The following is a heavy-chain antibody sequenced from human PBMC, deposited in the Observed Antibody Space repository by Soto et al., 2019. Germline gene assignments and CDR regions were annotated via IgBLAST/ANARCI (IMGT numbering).Heavy chain of an antibody. CDR3: ARVGPWVPYYYDSSPYTFENWFDP. CDR1: GGSIGSGDFF. V-gene: IGHV4-39*02. D-gene: IGHD3-22*01. CDR2: IYHGGST. Sequence: PSETLSLTCNVSGGSIGSGDFFWGWVRQPPGKGLEWIGSIYHGGSTYYNPSLNSRVTLSIDMTNNHVSLILNSVTAADTAVYYCARVGPWVPYYYDSSPYTFENWFDPWGQGTLVTGSS. J-gene: IGHJ5*02.